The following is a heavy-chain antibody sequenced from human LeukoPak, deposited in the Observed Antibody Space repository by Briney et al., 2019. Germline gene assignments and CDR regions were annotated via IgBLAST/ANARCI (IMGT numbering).Heavy chain of an antibody. V-gene: IGHV1-46*01. D-gene: IGHD4-17*01. CDR2: IGPNGGSA. CDR3: ARERATVTTVVGGLDY. CDR1: GYTFTSYY. J-gene: IGHJ4*02. Sequence: GASVKVSCKASGYTFTSYYIHWVRQAPGQGLEWMGIIGPNGGSASYAQKFQGRVAMTRDMSTSTVYMDLSSLRSEDTAVYYCARERATVTTVVGGLDYWGQGTLVTVSS.